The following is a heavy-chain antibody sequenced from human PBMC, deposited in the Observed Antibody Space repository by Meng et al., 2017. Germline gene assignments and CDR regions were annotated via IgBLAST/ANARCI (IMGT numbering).Heavy chain of an antibody. CDR3: ARDLNYYDSSGYSSLFDY. V-gene: IGHV1-2*06. D-gene: IGHD3-22*01. Sequence: QVQLVAFGAEVKKPGASVKVSCKASGYTFTGYYMHWVRQAPGQGLEWMGRINPNSGGTNYAQKFQGRVTMIRDTSISTAYMELSRLRSDDTAVYYCARDLNYYDSSGYSSLFDYWGQGTLVTVPS. J-gene: IGHJ4*02. CDR1: GYTFTGYY. CDR2: INPNSGGT.